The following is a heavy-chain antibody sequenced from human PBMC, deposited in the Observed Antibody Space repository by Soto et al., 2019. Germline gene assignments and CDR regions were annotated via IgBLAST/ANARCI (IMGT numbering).Heavy chain of an antibody. J-gene: IGHJ4*02. CDR3: ARSIRGVIITYYFDY. Sequence: SETLSLTCTVSGGSVSSSSYYWGWIRQPPGKGLEWIGSIYYSGISYYNPSLKSRVTISVDTSKNQFSLKLSSVTAADTAVYYCARSIRGVIITYYFDYWGQGTLVTVSS. CDR1: GGSVSSSSYY. CDR2: IYYSGIS. V-gene: IGHV4-39*01. D-gene: IGHD3-10*01.